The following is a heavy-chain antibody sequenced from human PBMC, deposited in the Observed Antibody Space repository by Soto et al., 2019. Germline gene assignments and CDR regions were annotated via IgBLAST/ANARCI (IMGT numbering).Heavy chain of an antibody. J-gene: IGHJ5*02. V-gene: IGHV3-23*01. CDR2: ISGSGFKK. CDR1: GFIFENFG. D-gene: IGHD1-26*01. Sequence: EVVLLESGGGLEQPGGSLRLSCAASGFIFENFGMSWVRQAPGKGLEWISSISGSGFKKYYADSVKGRFTISRDNSKSTVSLELNNLSAEDTAVYHCAKNQGVELVPLATVDWFDPWGQGSVVTVSS. CDR3: AKNQGVELVPLATVDWFDP.